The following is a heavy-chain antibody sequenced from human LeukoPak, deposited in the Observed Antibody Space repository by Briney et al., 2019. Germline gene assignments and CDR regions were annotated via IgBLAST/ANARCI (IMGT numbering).Heavy chain of an antibody. J-gene: IGHJ4*02. Sequence: GASVKVSCKASGYTFTSYDINWVRQATGQGLEWMGWMKPNSGNTGYAQKFQGRVTVTRNTSISTAYMELSSLRSEDTAVYYCARAPSWGGLSSGSYYFDYWGQGTLVTVSS. CDR2: MKPNSGNT. CDR3: ARAPSWGGLSSGSYYFDY. D-gene: IGHD6-19*01. CDR1: GYTFTSYD. V-gene: IGHV1-8*03.